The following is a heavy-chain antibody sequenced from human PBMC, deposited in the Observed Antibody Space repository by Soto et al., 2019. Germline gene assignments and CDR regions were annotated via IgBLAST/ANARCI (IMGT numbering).Heavy chain of an antibody. CDR3: ARDPTRRYYYYDMDV. Sequence: LSCAASGFTFSTYSMNWVRQAPGKGLEWVSSISSSSSYMYYADSVKGRFTISRDNAKNSLYLQMNSLRAEDTAVYYCARDPTRRYYYYDMDVWGQGTTVTVSS. CDR1: GFTFSTYS. D-gene: IGHD4-17*01. CDR2: ISSSSSYM. V-gene: IGHV3-21*01. J-gene: IGHJ6*02.